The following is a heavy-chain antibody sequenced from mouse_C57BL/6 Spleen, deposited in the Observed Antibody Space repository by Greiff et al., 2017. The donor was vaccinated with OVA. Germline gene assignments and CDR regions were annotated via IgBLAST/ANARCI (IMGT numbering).Heavy chain of an antibody. CDR1: GFSLTSYG. D-gene: IGHD1-1*01. CDR2: IWSGGST. V-gene: IGHV2-2*01. CDR3: ARNWGYYGSSYGAMDY. J-gene: IGHJ4*01. Sequence: QVQLKESGPGLVQPSQSLSITCTVSGFSLTSYGVHWVRQSPGKGLEWLGVIWSGGSTDYNAAFISRLSISKDNSKSQVFFKMNSLQADDTAIYDCARNWGYYGSSYGAMDYWGQGTSVTVSS.